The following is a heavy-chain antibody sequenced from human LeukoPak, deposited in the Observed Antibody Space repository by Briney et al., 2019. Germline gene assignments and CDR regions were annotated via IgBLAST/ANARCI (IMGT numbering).Heavy chain of an antibody. V-gene: IGHV4-34*01. Sequence: SETLSLTCAVYGGSFSGYYWSWIRQPPGKGLEWIGEINHSGSTNYNPSLKSRVTISVDTSNNQFSLKLSSVTAADTAVYYCARSAVLRYFDWLPTNWFDPWGQGTLVTVSS. CDR3: ARSAVLRYFDWLPTNWFDP. D-gene: IGHD3-9*01. CDR2: INHSGST. CDR1: GGSFSGYY. J-gene: IGHJ5*02.